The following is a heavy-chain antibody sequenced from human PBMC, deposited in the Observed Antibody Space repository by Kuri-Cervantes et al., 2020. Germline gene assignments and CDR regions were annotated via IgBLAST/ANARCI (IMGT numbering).Heavy chain of an antibody. CDR2: IYYSGST. D-gene: IGHD6-13*01. CDR3: ARDHSSWYGGGTYGMDV. V-gene: IGHV4-30-4*08. Sequence: SQTLSLTCALYGGPFSDYYCSRIRQPPGKGLEWIGYIYYSGSTYYNPSLKSRVTISVDTSKNQFSLKLSSVTAADTAVYYCARDHSSWYGGGTYGMDVWGQGTTVTVSS. J-gene: IGHJ6*02. CDR1: GGPFSDYY.